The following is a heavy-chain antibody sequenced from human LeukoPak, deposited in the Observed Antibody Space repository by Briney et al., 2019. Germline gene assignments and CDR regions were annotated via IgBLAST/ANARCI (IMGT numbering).Heavy chain of an antibody. CDR2: IIPIFGTA. CDR1: GGTFSIYA. V-gene: IGHV1-69*13. Sequence: SVNVSCKASGGTFSIYAISWVRQAPGQGLEWMEGIIPIFGTANYAQKFQGRVTITADESTSTAYMELSSLRSEDTAVYYCARDLLGPREYRHDAFDIWGQGTMVTVSS. CDR3: ARDLLGPREYRHDAFDI. J-gene: IGHJ3*02. D-gene: IGHD2-2*01.